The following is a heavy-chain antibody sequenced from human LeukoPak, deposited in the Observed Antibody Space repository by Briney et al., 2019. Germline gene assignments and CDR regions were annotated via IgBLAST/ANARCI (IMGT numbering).Heavy chain of an antibody. D-gene: IGHD3-3*01. CDR1: GGSISSGGYY. Sequence: SETLSLTCTVSGGSISSGGYYWSWIRQHPGKGLEWIGYIYYSGSTYYNPSLKSRVTISVDTSKNQFSLKLSSVTAADTAVYSCARDGDFWSVYYTHWGQETLVTVSS. CDR3: ARDGDFWSVYYTH. J-gene: IGHJ4*02. CDR2: IYYSGST. V-gene: IGHV4-31*03.